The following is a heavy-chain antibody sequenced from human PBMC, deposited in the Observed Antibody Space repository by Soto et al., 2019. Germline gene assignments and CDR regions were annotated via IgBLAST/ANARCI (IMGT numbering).Heavy chain of an antibody. CDR1: GFTFSSYW. CDR3: AREYSGYPSHDAFDI. CDR2: IKQDGSEK. J-gene: IGHJ3*02. D-gene: IGHD5-12*01. Sequence: EVQLVEAGGGLVQPGGSRRLSCAASGFTFSSYWMSWVRQAPGKGLEWVANIKQDGSEKYYVDSVKGRFTISRDNAKNLLYLQMNCLSAEDTAVYYCAREYSGYPSHDAFDIWGQGTMVTVSS. V-gene: IGHV3-7*01.